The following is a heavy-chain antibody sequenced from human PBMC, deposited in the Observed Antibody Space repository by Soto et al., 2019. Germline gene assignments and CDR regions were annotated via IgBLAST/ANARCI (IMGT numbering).Heavy chain of an antibody. D-gene: IGHD3-3*01. J-gene: IGHJ6*02. Sequence: SETLSLTCTVSGGSVSSGSYYWSWIRQPPGKGLEWIGYIYYSGSTNYNPSLKSRVTISVDTSKNQFSLKLSSVTAADTAVYYCARDSVPDFGSGVRVYYYGMDVWGQGTTVTVSS. V-gene: IGHV4-61*01. CDR3: ARDSVPDFGSGVRVYYYGMDV. CDR1: GGSVSSGSYY. CDR2: IYYSGST.